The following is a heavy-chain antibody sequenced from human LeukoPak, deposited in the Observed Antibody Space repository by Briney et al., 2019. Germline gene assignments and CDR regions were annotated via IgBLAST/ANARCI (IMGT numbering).Heavy chain of an antibody. CDR2: IIPIFGTA. Sequence: ASVKVSCKSSGGTFSSYAIIWVRQAPGQGLEWMGGIIPIFGTANYAQKFQGRVTITADESTSTAYMELSSLRSEDTAVYYCARLPIILTGYGFYYYYGMDVWGQGTTVTVSS. CDR3: ARLPIILTGYGFYYYYGMDV. D-gene: IGHD3-9*01. CDR1: GGTFSSYA. V-gene: IGHV1-69*13. J-gene: IGHJ6*02.